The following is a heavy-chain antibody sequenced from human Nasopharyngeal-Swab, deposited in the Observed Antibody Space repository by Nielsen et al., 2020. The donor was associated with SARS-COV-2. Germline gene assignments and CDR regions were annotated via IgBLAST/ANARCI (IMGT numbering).Heavy chain of an antibody. CDR1: GFTFYDYA. D-gene: IGHD6-19*01. Sequence: FLKISCAASGFTFYDYAMHWVRQAPGKGLEWVSGITWNGNSIDYADSVKGRFTISRDNAKNSLYLQMNSLRTEDTALYYCAKAPVSVSVAGTFDYWGQGTLVTVSS. CDR2: ITWNGNSI. V-gene: IGHV3-9*01. J-gene: IGHJ4*02. CDR3: AKAPVSVSVAGTFDY.